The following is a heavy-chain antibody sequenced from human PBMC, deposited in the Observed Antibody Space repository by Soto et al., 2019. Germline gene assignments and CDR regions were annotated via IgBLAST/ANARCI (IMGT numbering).Heavy chain of an antibody. V-gene: IGHV1-46*03. Sequence: AQQSPKKGLEWMGRINPSGGSTSYAQKFQGRVTMTRDTSTSTVYMELSSLRSEDTAVYYFVRVEGDVCGNRSFSAFWGQ. CDR2: INPSGGST. D-gene: IGHD2-8*01. CDR3: VRVEGDVCGNRSFSAF. J-gene: IGHJ1*01.